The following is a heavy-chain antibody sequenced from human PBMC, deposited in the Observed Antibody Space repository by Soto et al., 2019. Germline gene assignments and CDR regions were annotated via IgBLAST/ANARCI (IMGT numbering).Heavy chain of an antibody. D-gene: IGHD3-22*01. V-gene: IGHV1-18*01. CDR1: GYNFNTYG. CDR3: ARDRDYSHTDADVDY. J-gene: IGHJ4*02. Sequence: QVPLVQSGAQVRRPGTSVRISCTTSGYNFNTYGIIWVRQAPGQGLEWMGWISGYNGYTKYAQSLEDRVTLSTDTSTRTAFLELRNLRSGDTALYFCARDRDYSHTDADVDYWVQGTLVTVSS. CDR2: ISGYNGYT.